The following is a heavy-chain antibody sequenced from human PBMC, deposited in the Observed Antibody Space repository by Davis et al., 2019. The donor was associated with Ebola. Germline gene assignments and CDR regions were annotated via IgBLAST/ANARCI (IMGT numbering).Heavy chain of an antibody. D-gene: IGHD2-2*02. CDR3: ARGAHYCSSTSCYIDYYYYYMDV. Sequence: PGGSLRLSCAVYGGSFSGYYWSWIRQPPGKGLEWIGEINHSGSTNYNPYLKSRVTISVDTSKNKFSLKLSSVTAADTAVYYCARGAHYCSSTSCYIDYYYYYMDVWGKGTTVTVSS. V-gene: IGHV4-34*01. CDR1: GGSFSGYY. J-gene: IGHJ6*03. CDR2: INHSGST.